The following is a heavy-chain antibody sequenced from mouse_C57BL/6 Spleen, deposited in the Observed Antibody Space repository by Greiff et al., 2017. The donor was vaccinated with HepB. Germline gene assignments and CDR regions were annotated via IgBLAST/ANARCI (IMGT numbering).Heavy chain of an antibody. CDR2: IYPGDGDT. V-gene: IGHV1-80*01. D-gene: IGHD2-13*01. Sequence: QVQLKESGAELVKPGASVKISCKASGYAFSSYWMNWVKQRPGKGLEWIGQIYPGDGDTNYNGKFKGKATLTADKSSSTAYMQLSSLTSEDSAVYFCARSDYEEAMDYWGQGTSVTVSS. CDR1: GYAFSSYW. CDR3: ARSDYEEAMDY. J-gene: IGHJ4*01.